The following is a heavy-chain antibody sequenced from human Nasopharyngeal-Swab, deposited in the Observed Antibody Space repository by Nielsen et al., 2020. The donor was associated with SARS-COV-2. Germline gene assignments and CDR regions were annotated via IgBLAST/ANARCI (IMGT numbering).Heavy chain of an antibody. V-gene: IGHV3-53*03. CDR3: ARGAYDSSGYFWDY. Sequence: WISQPPGEGPEWVSVIYSGGSTYSADSMKGRVTISRDNSKNTLYLQMNSLRAEDTAVYYCARGAYDSSGYFWDYWGQGTLVTVSS. D-gene: IGHD3-22*01. J-gene: IGHJ4*02. CDR2: IYSGGST.